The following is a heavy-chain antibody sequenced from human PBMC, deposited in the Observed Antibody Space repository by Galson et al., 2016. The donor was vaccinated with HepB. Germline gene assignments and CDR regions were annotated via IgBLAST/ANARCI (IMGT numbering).Heavy chain of an antibody. CDR1: GFTFSDYT. Sequence: SLRLSCAASGFTFSDYTLNWVRQAPGKGLEWVSTISARGGSTYYADSVKGRFTISRDNSKNTLFLQMNSLRAEDTARYYCAKGAPYYYDSSGYYGPGDVWGEGTQVTVSS. CDR2: ISARGGST. CDR3: AKGAPYYYDSSGYYGPGDV. V-gene: IGHV3-23*01. J-gene: IGHJ4*02. D-gene: IGHD3-22*01.